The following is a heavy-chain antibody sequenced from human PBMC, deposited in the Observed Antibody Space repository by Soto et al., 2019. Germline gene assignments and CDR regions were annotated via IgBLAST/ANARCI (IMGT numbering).Heavy chain of an antibody. J-gene: IGHJ4*02. CDR2: IYYSGST. CDR1: GGSISSGGYY. Sequence: SETLSLTCTVSGGSISSGGYYWSWIRQHPGKGLEWIGYIYYSGSTYYNPSLKSRVTISVDTSKNQFSLKLSSVTAADTAVYYCARETFTIFGEADNPHYFDYWGQGTLVTVSS. V-gene: IGHV4-31*03. CDR3: ARETFTIFGEADNPHYFDY. D-gene: IGHD3-3*01.